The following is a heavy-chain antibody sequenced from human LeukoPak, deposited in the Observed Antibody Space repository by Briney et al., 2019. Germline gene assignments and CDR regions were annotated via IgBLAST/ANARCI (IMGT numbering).Heavy chain of an antibody. V-gene: IGHV4-4*07. CDR2: IYTSGST. J-gene: IGHJ4*02. CDR1: GGSISSYY. Sequence: PSETLSLTCTVSGGSISSYYWSWIRQPAGKGLEWIGRIYTSGSTNYNPSLKSRVTMSVDTSKNQFSLKLSSVTAADTAVYYWARGYYDGSGSYYPFDYSGQGTLVTVSS. D-gene: IGHD3-22*01. CDR3: ARGYYDGSGSYYPFDY.